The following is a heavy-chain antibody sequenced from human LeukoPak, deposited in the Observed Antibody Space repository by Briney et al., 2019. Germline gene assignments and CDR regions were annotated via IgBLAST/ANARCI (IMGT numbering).Heavy chain of an antibody. Sequence: GGSLRLSCAAPGFTVSSNYMSWVRQAPGKGLEWVSVIYSGGSTYYADSVKGRLTISRDNSKNTLYLQMNSLRAEDTAVYYCAKDKYSSGWWAMDYWGQGTLVTVSS. CDR3: AKDKYSSGWWAMDY. D-gene: IGHD6-19*01. CDR2: IYSGGST. V-gene: IGHV3-66*02. CDR1: GFTVSSNY. J-gene: IGHJ4*02.